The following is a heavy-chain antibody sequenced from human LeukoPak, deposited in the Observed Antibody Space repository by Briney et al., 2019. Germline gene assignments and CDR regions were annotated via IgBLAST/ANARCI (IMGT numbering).Heavy chain of an antibody. CDR3: ARVGDIVVVPAAMRGNWFDP. CDR2: INPSGGST. CDR1: GYTFTSYD. D-gene: IGHD2-2*01. V-gene: IGHV1-46*01. J-gene: IGHJ5*02. Sequence: ASVKVSCKASGYTFTSYDISWVRQAPGQGLEWMGIINPSGGSTSYAQKFQGRVTMTRDTSTSTVYMELSSLRSEDTAVYYCARVGDIVVVPAAMRGNWFDPWGQGTLVTVSS.